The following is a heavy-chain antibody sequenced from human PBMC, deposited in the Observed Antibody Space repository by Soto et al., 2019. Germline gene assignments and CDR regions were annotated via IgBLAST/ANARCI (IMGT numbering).Heavy chain of an antibody. J-gene: IGHJ4*02. V-gene: IGHV3-33*01. CDR3: ARDIVVVPAALFSSSKGFDY. Sequence: GGSLRLSCAASGFTFSSYGMHWVRQAPGKGLEWVAVIWYDGSNKYYADSVKGRFTISRDNSKNTLYLQMNSLRAEDTAVYYCARDIVVVPAALFSSSKGFDYWGQGTLVTVSS. D-gene: IGHD2-2*01. CDR2: IWYDGSNK. CDR1: GFTFSSYG.